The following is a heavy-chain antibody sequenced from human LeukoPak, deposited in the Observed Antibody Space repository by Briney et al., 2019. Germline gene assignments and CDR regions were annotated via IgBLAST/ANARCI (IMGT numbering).Heavy chain of an antibody. J-gene: IGHJ6*02. CDR2: IYYSGST. Sequence: SETLSLTCTVSGGSISSGGYYWIWIRQHPGKGLEWIGYIYYSGSTYYNPSLKSQVTISVDTSKNQFSLQLSSVTAADTAVYYCARGTAMVRYYYGMDVWGQGTTVTVSS. CDR1: GGSISSGGYY. D-gene: IGHD5-18*01. V-gene: IGHV4-31*01. CDR3: ARGTAMVRYYYGMDV.